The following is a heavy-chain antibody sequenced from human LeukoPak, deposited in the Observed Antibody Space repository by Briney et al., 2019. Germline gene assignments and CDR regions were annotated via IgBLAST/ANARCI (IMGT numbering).Heavy chain of an antibody. V-gene: IGHV3-23*01. Sequence: GGSLRLSCAASGFTFSSYAMSWVRQAPGKGLEWVSAISGSGGSTYYADSVKGRFTISRDNAKNSLYLQMNSLRAEDTAVYYCAGLTDGQAGRVDYWGQGTLVTVSS. CDR1: GFTFSSYA. J-gene: IGHJ4*02. CDR3: AGLTDGQAGRVDY. CDR2: ISGSGGST. D-gene: IGHD6-19*01.